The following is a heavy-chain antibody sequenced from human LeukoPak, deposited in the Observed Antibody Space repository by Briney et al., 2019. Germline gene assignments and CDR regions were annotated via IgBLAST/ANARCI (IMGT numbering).Heavy chain of an antibody. CDR2: LSHDGSNE. Sequence: GGSLRLSCAASGFSFSSYVMHWVRQAPGKGLEWVAVLSHDGSNEYYPDSVKGRFTISRDNSKNTLYLQMNSLRGDDTAVYYCARDSSGSYNWFDPWGQGTLVTVSP. CDR3: ARDSSGSYNWFDP. V-gene: IGHV3-30*04. CDR1: GFSFSSYV. D-gene: IGHD6-19*01. J-gene: IGHJ5*02.